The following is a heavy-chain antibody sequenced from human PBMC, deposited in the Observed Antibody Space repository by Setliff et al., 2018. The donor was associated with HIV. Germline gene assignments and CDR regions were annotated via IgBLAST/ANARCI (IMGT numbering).Heavy chain of an antibody. CDR2: TIPMSDIP. V-gene: IGHV1-69*10. D-gene: IGHD2-15*01. J-gene: IGHJ5*02. CDR3: ALPYCGGGNCWSSASLPPAGWFDP. Sequence: ASVKVSCKASGGTFSSYALSWVRQAPGQRPEWMGGTIPMSDIPNYAQNFQGRVTITADHSTTTTYMELSSLRSEDTAVYYCALPYCGGGNCWSSASLPPAGWFDPWGQGTLVTV. CDR1: GGTFSSYA.